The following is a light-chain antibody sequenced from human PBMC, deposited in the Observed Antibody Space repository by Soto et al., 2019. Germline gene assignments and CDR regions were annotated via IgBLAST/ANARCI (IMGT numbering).Light chain of an antibody. V-gene: IGKV1-39*01. CDR1: QSISSY. CDR3: QQSYSTQYT. J-gene: IGKJ2*01. CDR2: AAS. Sequence: DLQMTQSTSSLSASVGDRVTITCRASQSISSYLNWYQQKPGKAPKLLIYAASSLQSGVPSRFSGSGSGTDFTLTISSLQPEYFATDYCQQSYSTQYTVGQGHKMETK.